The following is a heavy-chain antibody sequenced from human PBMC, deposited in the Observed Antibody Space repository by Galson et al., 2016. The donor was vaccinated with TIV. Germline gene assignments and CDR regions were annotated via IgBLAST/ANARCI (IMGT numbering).Heavy chain of an antibody. D-gene: IGHD2-15*01. CDR3: ARDQDSGAYFGY. CDR1: GGSISSNGIF. J-gene: IGHJ4*02. CDR2: IYHSGST. Sequence: TLSLTCTVSGGSISSNGIFWSWIRQHPGKGLEWIGYIYHSGSTHYNPSLKSRVAMSVDTSKNQFSLTLTSVTAADTAVYYCARDQDSGAYFGYWVQGTLVTVSS. V-gene: IGHV4-31*03.